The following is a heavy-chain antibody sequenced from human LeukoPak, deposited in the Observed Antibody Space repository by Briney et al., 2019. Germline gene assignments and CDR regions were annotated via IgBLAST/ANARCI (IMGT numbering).Heavy chain of an antibody. CDR1: GGSFSGYY. J-gene: IGHJ4*02. V-gene: IGHV4-34*01. D-gene: IGHD1-26*01. CDR3: ARSGSSDY. CDR2: INHSGST. Sequence: NPSETLSLTCAVYGGSFSGYYWSWIRQPPGKGLEWIGEINHSGSTNYNPSLKSRVTISVDTSKNQFSLKLSSVTAADTAVYYCARSGSSDYWGQGTLVTVSS.